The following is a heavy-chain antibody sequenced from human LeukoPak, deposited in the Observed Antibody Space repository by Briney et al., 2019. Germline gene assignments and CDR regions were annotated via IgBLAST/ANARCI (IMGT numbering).Heavy chain of an antibody. CDR3: AIGRGGQQLGDY. D-gene: IGHD6-13*01. V-gene: IGHV5-51*01. Sequence: GESLKISCTHSEYSFPNYCIGWVRQMPGKGLEWMGIIYPDDSDSPSFQGQVTISADKSISTAYLQWSSLKASDTAMYYCAIGRGGQQLGDYWGQGTLVTVSS. CDR2: IYPDDSD. J-gene: IGHJ4*02. CDR1: EYSFPNYC.